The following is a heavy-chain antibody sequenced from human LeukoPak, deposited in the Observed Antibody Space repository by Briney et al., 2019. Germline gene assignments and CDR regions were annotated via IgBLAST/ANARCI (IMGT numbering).Heavy chain of an antibody. CDR1: EFSVGSNY. Sequence: GGSLRLSCAASEFSVGSNYMTWVRQAPGRGLESVSFLHSGGTTYYADSVKGRFTISRDNSQNTLYLQMNSLRVDDTAVYYCAAKWLLRRYWGQGTLVTVSS. V-gene: IGHV3-66*01. CDR3: AAKWLLRRY. CDR2: LHSGGTT. D-gene: IGHD3-22*01. J-gene: IGHJ4*02.